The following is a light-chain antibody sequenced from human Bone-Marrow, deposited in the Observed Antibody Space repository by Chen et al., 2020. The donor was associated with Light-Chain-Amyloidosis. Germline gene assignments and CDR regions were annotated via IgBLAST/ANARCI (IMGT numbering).Light chain of an antibody. V-gene: IGKV1-39*01. Sequence: DIQMTQSPSSLSASVGDRVTITCRASHSITKFLNWYQQKPGKGPKLLIYTASSLQSGVPSRFSGSGSGTDFSLTISSVQPEDLATYYGQQSYSTPTFGGGTKLEIK. CDR2: TAS. CDR3: QQSYSTPT. CDR1: HSITKF. J-gene: IGKJ4*01.